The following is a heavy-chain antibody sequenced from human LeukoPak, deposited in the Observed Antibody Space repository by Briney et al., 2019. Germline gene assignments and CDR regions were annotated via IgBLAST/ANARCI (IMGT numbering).Heavy chain of an antibody. J-gene: IGHJ6*03. CDR1: EGSFSTYT. Sequence: GASVKVSCKASEGSFSTYTITWVRQAPGQGLEWMGGIMPKFGAPNYAQKFQGRVTVTTDESTSTAYMELSSLRFEDTAIYYCARVDRYNFYLDVWGKGTTVTVSS. CDR2: IMPKFGAP. CDR3: ARVDRYNFYLDV. V-gene: IGHV1-69*05.